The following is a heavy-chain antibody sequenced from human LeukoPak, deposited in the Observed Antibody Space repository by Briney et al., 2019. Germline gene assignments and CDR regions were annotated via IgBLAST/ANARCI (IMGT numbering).Heavy chain of an antibody. Sequence: PGESLRLSCAASGFTFSNYAMHWVRQAPGKGLEWVSGITGSGDTTFYADSVKGRFTISRDNSENTLYLQMNSLRAEDTALYYCAKDYSNIPAPANPLFDYWGQGTLVTVSS. CDR2: ITGSGDTT. CDR1: GFTFSNYA. V-gene: IGHV3-23*01. D-gene: IGHD1-14*01. J-gene: IGHJ4*02. CDR3: AKDYSNIPAPANPLFDY.